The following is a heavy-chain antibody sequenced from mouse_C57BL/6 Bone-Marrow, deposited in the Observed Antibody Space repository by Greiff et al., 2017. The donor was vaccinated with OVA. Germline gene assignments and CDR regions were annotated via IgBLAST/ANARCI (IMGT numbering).Heavy chain of an antibody. CDR3: AHRRLGRFAY. J-gene: IGHJ3*01. D-gene: IGHD4-1*01. CDR1: GYTFTSYW. V-gene: IGHV1-64*01. Sequence: QVQLQQPGAELVKPGASVKLSCKASGYTFTSYWMHWVKQRPGQGLEWIGMIHPNSGSTNYNEKFKSKATLTVDKSSSTAYMQLSSLTSADSAVYYCAHRRLGRFAYWGQGTLVTVSA. CDR2: IHPNSGST.